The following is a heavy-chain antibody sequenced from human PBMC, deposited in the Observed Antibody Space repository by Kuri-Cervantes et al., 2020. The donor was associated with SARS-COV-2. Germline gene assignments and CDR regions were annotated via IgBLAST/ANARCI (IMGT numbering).Heavy chain of an antibody. CDR2: ISSSSSTI. CDR1: GFTFSSYS. CDR3: AKGGWLDD. J-gene: IGHJ4*02. D-gene: IGHD6-19*01. V-gene: IGHV3-48*01. Sequence: GESLKISCAASGFTFSSYSMNWVRQAPGKGLEWVSYISSSSSTIYYADSVKGRFTISRDNAKNSLYLQMNSLRAEDMAVYHCAKGGWLDDYGQGTLVTVSS.